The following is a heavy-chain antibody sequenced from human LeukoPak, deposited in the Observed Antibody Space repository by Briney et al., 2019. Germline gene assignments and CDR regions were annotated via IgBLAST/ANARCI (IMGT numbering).Heavy chain of an antibody. D-gene: IGHD3-10*01. J-gene: IGHJ4*02. CDR3: ARENHLNYYGSGSYCDY. V-gene: IGHV3-30-3*01. CDR1: GFTFSSYA. CDR2: ISYDGSNK. Sequence: PGGSLRLSRAASGFTFSSYAMHWVRQAPGKGLEWVAVISYDGSNKYYADSVRGRFTISRDNSKNTLYLQMNSLRAEDTAVYYCARENHLNYYGSGSYCDYWGQGTLVTVSS.